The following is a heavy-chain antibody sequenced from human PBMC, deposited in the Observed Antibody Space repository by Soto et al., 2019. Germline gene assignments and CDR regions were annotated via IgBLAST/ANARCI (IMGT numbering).Heavy chain of an antibody. CDR3: AVYAARHWLGP. J-gene: IGHJ5*02. Sequence: EVHLVESGGDLVQPGGSLRLSCAASGLAFSTDYMTWVRQAPGKGLEWVSHIYGGGGTYYAASVKGRFTISRDNPNSTLYLEVNSLRDEYTAVYDCAVYAARHWLGPWGQGTLVTVSS. D-gene: IGHD6-6*01. V-gene: IGHV3-66*01. CDR2: IYGGGGT. CDR1: GLAFSTDY.